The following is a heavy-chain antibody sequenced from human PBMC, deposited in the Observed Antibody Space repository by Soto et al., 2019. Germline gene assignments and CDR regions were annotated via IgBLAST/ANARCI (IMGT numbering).Heavy chain of an antibody. V-gene: IGHV5-51*01. CDR2: IYPGDSDT. J-gene: IGHJ6*02. Sequence: GESLKISCKGSGYSFTSYWIGWVRQMPGKGLEWMGIIYPGDSDTRYSPSFQGQVTISADKSISTAYLQWSSLKASDTAMYYCARLKLEPTVYYYYYYGMDVWGQGTTVTVSS. CDR3: ARLKLEPTVYYYYYYGMDV. CDR1: GYSFTSYW. D-gene: IGHD1-1*01.